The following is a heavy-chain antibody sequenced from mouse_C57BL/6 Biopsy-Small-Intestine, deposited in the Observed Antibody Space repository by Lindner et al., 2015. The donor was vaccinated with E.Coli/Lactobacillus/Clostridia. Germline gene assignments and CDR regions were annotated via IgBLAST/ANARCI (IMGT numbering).Heavy chain of an antibody. Sequence: QLQESGAELARPGASVSLSCKASGYTFTSYGISWVKQRTGQGLEWIGEIYPRGGTTYYNEKFKGRASLTADKSSSTAYMELRSLTSEDSAVYYCAGSNLYYYAMDYWGQGTSVTVSS. V-gene: IGHV1-81*01. CDR3: AGSNLYYYAMDY. J-gene: IGHJ4*01. CDR2: IYPRGGTT. CDR1: GYTFTSYG.